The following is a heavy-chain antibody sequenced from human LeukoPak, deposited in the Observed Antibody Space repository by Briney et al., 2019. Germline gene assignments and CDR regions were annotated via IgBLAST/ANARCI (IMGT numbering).Heavy chain of an antibody. CDR3: AKDSMSGPPYYFDY. CDR1: GFTFSSYA. Sequence: GRSLRLSCAASGFTFSSYAMHWVRQAPGKGLEWVAVISYDGSNKYYADSVKGRFTISRDNSKNTLYLQMNSLRAEDTAVYYCAKDSMSGPPYYFDYWGQGTLVTVSS. J-gene: IGHJ4*02. V-gene: IGHV3-30-3*01. D-gene: IGHD2-2*01. CDR2: ISYDGSNK.